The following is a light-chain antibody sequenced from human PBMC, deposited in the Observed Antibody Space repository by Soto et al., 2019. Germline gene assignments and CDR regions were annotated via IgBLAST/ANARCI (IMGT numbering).Light chain of an antibody. J-gene: IGKJ1*01. CDR2: GAS. Sequence: EKVTTGSPATLSVSPGERATLSYRATQSVSSYLAWYQQKPGQAPRLLIYGASTRATGIPARFSGSGSGTEFTLTISSLQSEDFAVYYCQQYNNWPSWTFGQGTKVDIK. V-gene: IGKV3-15*01. CDR1: QSVSSY. CDR3: QQYNNWPSWT.